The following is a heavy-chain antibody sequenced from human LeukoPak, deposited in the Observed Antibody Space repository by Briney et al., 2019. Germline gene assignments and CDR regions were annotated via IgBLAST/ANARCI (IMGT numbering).Heavy chain of an antibody. CDR2: IYPGDSDT. D-gene: IGHD5-12*01. CDR1: GYSFTSYW. Sequence: GESLKISCKGSGYSFTSYWIAWVRQMPGKGLGWMGIIYPGDSDTRYSPSFQGQVTISADKSISTAYLQWSSLKASDTAMYYCARQDRYSGFDTYYYYAMDVWGKGPTVTVSS. CDR3: ARQDRYSGFDTYYYYAMDV. V-gene: IGHV5-51*01. J-gene: IGHJ6*04.